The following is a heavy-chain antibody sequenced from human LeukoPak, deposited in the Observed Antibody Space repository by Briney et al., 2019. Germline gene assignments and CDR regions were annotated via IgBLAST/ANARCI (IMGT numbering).Heavy chain of an antibody. CDR2: ISAYNGNT. CDR3: ARGMNSGYDYVGFDY. Sequence: ASVKVSCKASGYTFSNYNINWVRQAPGQGLEWMGWISAYNGNTNYAQKLQGRVTMTTDTSTSTAYMELRSLRSDDTAVYYCARGMNSGYDYVGFDYWGQGTLVTVSS. V-gene: IGHV1-18*01. CDR1: GYTFSNYN. J-gene: IGHJ4*02. D-gene: IGHD5-12*01.